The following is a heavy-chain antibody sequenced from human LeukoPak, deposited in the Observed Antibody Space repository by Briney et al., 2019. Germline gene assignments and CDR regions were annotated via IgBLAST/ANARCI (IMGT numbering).Heavy chain of an antibody. J-gene: IGHJ3*02. V-gene: IGHV4-30-2*01. Sequence: SETLSLTCAVSGGSISSGGYSWSWIRQPPGKGLEWIGYIYHSGSTNYNPSLKSRVTISVDTSKNQFSLKLSSVTAADTAVYYCARDTGRRDDAFDIWGQGTMVTVSS. D-gene: IGHD2-8*02. CDR3: ARDTGRRDDAFDI. CDR1: GGSISSGGYS. CDR2: IYHSGST.